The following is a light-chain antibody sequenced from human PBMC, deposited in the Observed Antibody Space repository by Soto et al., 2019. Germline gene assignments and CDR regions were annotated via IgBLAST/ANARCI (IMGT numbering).Light chain of an antibody. CDR2: GAS. Sequence: EIVLTQSPGTLSLSPGERATLSCRASQTVSSNYLAWYQQKPGQAPRLLIYGASTRATGIPDRFGGSGSGTDFTLTISRLEPEDFAVYYCQQYGTSPLTFGGGTKVDIK. J-gene: IGKJ4*01. CDR1: QTVSSNY. CDR3: QQYGTSPLT. V-gene: IGKV3-20*01.